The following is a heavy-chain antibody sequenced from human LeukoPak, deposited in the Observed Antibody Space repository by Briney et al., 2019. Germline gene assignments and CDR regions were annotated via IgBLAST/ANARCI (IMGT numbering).Heavy chain of an antibody. Sequence: GGSLRLSCAASGFTFSSYAMSWVRQAPGKGLEWVSAISGSGGSTYYADSVKGRFTISRDNSKNTLYLQMNSLRAEDTAVYYCAKVRSSGYNLLYYFDYWGQGTLVTVSS. D-gene: IGHD6-25*01. CDR1: GFTFSSYA. J-gene: IGHJ4*02. V-gene: IGHV3-23*01. CDR3: AKVRSSGYNLLYYFDY. CDR2: ISGSGGST.